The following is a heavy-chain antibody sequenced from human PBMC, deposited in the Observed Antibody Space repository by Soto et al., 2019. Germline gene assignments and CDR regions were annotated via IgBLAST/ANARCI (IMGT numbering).Heavy chain of an antibody. V-gene: IGHV4-34*01. J-gene: IGHJ3*02. D-gene: IGHD2-2*01. CDR3: ARGECSSNYCFTRWALDI. Sequence: SETLSLTCAVYGGSFSGYYWTWIRQTPGKGLEWIGEINHSGSTNYKPSLKSRVTISADTSKKQFSLNLTSVTAADTAVYYCARGECSSNYCFTRWALDIWGQGTVVTVSS. CDR1: GGSFSGYY. CDR2: INHSGST.